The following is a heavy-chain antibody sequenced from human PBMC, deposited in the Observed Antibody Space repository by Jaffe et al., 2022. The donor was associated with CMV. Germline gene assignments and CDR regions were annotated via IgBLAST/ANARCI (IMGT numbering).Heavy chain of an antibody. CDR2: IYYSGST. Sequence: QLQLQESGPGLVKPSETLSLTCTVSGGSISSSSYYWGWIRQPPGKGLEWIGSIYYSGSTYYNPSLKSRVTISVDTSKNQFSLKLSSVTAADTAVYYCARHDPNIVVVPGDAFDIWGQGTMVTVSS. J-gene: IGHJ3*02. V-gene: IGHV4-39*01. D-gene: IGHD2-15*01. CDR1: GGSISSSSYY. CDR3: ARHDPNIVVVPGDAFDI.